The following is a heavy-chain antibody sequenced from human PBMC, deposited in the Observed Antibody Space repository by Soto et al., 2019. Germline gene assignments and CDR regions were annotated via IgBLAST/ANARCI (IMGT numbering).Heavy chain of an antibody. CDR1: GYILTGYY. CDR2: INPNSGGT. D-gene: IGHD6-19*01. CDR3: ARAPVADNFDY. Sequence: QVQLVQSGAEVKKPGASVKVSCKASGYILTGYYIHWVRQAPGQGLEWMGWINPNSGGTNYAQKFKGWVTMTGDTSISTAYMELSRLKSDDTAVYYCARAPVADNFDYWGQGTLVTVSS. J-gene: IGHJ4*02. V-gene: IGHV1-2*04.